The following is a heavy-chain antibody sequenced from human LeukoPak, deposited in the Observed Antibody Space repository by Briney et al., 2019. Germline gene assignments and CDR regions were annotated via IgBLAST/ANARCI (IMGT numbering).Heavy chain of an antibody. V-gene: IGHV4-59*01. CDR1: GGSIRSYY. CDR3: ARLYYRVKLFDY. CDR2: IYYSGST. Sequence: SETLSLTCTVSGGSIRSYYWSWIRQPPGKGLEWIGYIYYSGSTNYNPSLKSRVTISVDTSKNQFSLKLSSVTAADTAVYYCARLYYRVKLFDYWGQRTLVTVSS. D-gene: IGHD1-14*01. J-gene: IGHJ4*02.